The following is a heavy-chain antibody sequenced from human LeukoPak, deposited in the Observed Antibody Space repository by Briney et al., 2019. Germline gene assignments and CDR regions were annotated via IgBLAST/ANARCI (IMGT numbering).Heavy chain of an antibody. J-gene: IGHJ4*02. CDR3: ARGLYYDSSGYYGY. D-gene: IGHD3-22*01. CDR1: GITFSDHY. Sequence: GGSLRLSCAASGITFSDHYMSWIRQAPGKGLEWLSYISSGGDSIYYADSVKGRFTISRDNAKNSLYLQMNSLRAEDTAVYYCARGLYYDSSGYYGYWGQGTLVTVSS. V-gene: IGHV3-11*04. CDR2: ISSGGDSI.